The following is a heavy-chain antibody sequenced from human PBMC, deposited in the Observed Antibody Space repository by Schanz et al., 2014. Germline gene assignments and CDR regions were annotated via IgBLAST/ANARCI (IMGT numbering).Heavy chain of an antibody. CDR1: GGSFSDYY. Sequence: QVQLQQWGAGLLKPSETLSLTCAVYGGSFSDYYWSWIRQPPGKGLEWIGEINHSGSTNYNPSLKSQFTISLDTSKNQFSLKLSSVTAADTAVYYCARDMTSMGESGFYYYGMDVWGQGTSVTVS. D-gene: IGHD1-26*01. J-gene: IGHJ6*02. V-gene: IGHV4-34*01. CDR3: ARDMTSMGESGFYYYGMDV. CDR2: INHSGST.